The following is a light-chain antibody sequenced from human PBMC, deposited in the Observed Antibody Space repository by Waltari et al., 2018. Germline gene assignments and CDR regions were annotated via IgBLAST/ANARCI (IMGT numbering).Light chain of an antibody. CDR3: CSYAGNSMI. J-gene: IGLJ2*01. CDR2: DIK. CDR1: SSDIGSYMY. V-gene: IGLV2-11*01. Sequence: QSALTQPRSVSGSPGQSVTISCSGTSSDIGSYMYVSWYQQHPGKAPRLIIYDIKKRPSGVPDRFSGSKSGNTASLTISGLQPEDGADYFCCSYAGNSMIFGGGTMLTVL.